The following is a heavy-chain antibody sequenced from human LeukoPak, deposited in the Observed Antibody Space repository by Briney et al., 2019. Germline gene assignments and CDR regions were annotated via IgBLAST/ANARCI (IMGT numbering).Heavy chain of an antibody. CDR3: AKDRIARTTVTTFDY. Sequence: GGSLRLSCAASGFTFINYAMTWVREAPGKGLEWVSSISSSGDSTNYADSVKGRITISRDNSKNTLYLQMNSLRAEDTAIYYCAKDRIARTTVTTFDYWGQGTLVTVSS. CDR2: ISSSGDST. V-gene: IGHV3-23*01. J-gene: IGHJ4*02. CDR1: GFTFINYA. D-gene: IGHD4-17*01.